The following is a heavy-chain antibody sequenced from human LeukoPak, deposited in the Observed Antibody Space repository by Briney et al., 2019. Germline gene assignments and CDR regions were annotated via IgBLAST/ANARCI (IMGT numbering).Heavy chain of an antibody. CDR1: GFTFSNAW. CDR2: ISYDGSKK. Sequence: PGGSLRLSCAASGFTFSNAWMSWVRQAPGKGLEWVAVISYDGSKKYYADSVKGRFTISRDNSKNTLYLQMNSLRAEDTAVYYCARGPSGYHNTGGQGTLVTVSS. CDR3: ARGPSGYHNT. J-gene: IGHJ4*02. V-gene: IGHV3-30-3*01. D-gene: IGHD5-12*01.